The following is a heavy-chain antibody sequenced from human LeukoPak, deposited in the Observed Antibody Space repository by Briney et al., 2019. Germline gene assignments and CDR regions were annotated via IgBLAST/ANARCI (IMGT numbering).Heavy chain of an antibody. CDR1: GGSISSGDYY. V-gene: IGHV4-30-4*08. CDR2: IYYSGST. D-gene: IGHD3-10*01. CDR3: ARAKGMKYYFDY. J-gene: IGHJ4*02. Sequence: SQTLSLTCTVSGGSISSGDYYWSWIRQSPGKGLEWIGNIYYSGSTYYNPSLESRLTISVDTSKNQFSLKLSSVTAADTAVYYCARAKGMKYYFDYWGQGTLVTVSS.